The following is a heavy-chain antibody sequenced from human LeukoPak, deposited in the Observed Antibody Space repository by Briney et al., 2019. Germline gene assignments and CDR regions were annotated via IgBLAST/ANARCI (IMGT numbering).Heavy chain of an antibody. D-gene: IGHD3-16*01. CDR2: IYSGGST. CDR1: GFTVSSNY. J-gene: IGHJ4*02. Sequence: GGSLRLSCAASGFTVSSNYMSWVRQAPGKGLEWVSVIYSGGSTYYADSVKGRFTISRDNSKNTLYLQMNSLRAEDTAVYYCARADHEKVGAIDYWGQGTPVIVSS. V-gene: IGHV3-53*01. CDR3: ARADHEKVGAIDY.